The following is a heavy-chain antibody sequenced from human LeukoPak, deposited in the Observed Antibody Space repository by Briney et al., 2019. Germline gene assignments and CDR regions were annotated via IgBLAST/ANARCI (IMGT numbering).Heavy chain of an antibody. CDR3: ARCGYSYGYY. V-gene: IGHV4-39*01. CDR2: IYYSGST. Sequence: PSETLSLTCTVSGGSISSSSYYWGWIRQHPGKGLEWIGSIYYSGSTYYNPSLKSRVTISVGTSKNQFSLKLSSVTAADTAVYYCARCGYSYGYYWGQGTLVTVSS. CDR1: GGSISSSSYY. D-gene: IGHD5-18*01. J-gene: IGHJ4*01.